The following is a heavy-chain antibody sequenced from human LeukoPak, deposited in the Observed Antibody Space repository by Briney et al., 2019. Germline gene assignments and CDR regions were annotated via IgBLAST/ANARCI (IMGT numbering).Heavy chain of an antibody. D-gene: IGHD2-2*01. CDR3: AKEITYCSRTSCYVYWYFDL. V-gene: IGHV3-23*01. CDR2: ITSSGGNA. Sequence: GGSLRLSCAASGFTFSSYAMTWVRQAPGKGLGWVSGITSSGGNADYADSVKGRFTISRDNSKNTLYLQMNSLRAEDTAVYYCAKEITYCSRTSCYVYWYFDLWGRGTLVTVSS. J-gene: IGHJ2*01. CDR1: GFTFSSYA.